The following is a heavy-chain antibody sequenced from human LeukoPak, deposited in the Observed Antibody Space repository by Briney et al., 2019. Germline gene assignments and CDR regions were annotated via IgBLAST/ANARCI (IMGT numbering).Heavy chain of an antibody. CDR2: INHSGST. Sequence: PSETLSLTCAVYGGSFSGYYWSWIRQPPGKGLEWIGEINHSGSTNYNPSLKSRVTISVDTSKNQFSLSLNSVTAADTAVYYCVGRAARYFHYWGKGILVTVSS. D-gene: IGHD3/OR15-3a*01. CDR1: GGSFSGYY. V-gene: IGHV4-34*01. CDR3: VGRAARYFHY. J-gene: IGHJ4*02.